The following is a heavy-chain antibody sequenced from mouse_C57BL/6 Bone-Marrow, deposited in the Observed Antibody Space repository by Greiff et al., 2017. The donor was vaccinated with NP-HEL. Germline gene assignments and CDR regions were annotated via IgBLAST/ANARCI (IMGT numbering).Heavy chain of an antibody. CDR3: ARKSSWG. J-gene: IGHJ3*02. CDR1: GYTFTDYY. CDR2: INPNNGGT. D-gene: IGHD1-1*01. V-gene: IGHV1-26*01. Sequence: EVQLKQSGPELVKPGASVKISCKASGYTFTDYYMNWVKQSHGKSLEWIGDINPNNGGTSYNQKFKGKATLTVDKSSSTAYMELRSLTSEDSAVYYCARKSSWGWGQGTLVTVSA.